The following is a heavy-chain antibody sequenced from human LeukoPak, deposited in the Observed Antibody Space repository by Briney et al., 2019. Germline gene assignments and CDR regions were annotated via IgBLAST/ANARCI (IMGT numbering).Heavy chain of an antibody. D-gene: IGHD3-16*01. Sequence: GGSLRLSCAASGFTFSSYWMSWVRQAPGKGLEWVANIKQDGSEKYYVVYVKGRFTISRDNSKNTLYLQMNSLRAEDTAVYYSAKKVGLRLGELPNWGQGTLVTVSS. CDR1: GFTFSSYW. V-gene: IGHV3-7*03. CDR3: AKKVGLRLGELPN. J-gene: IGHJ4*02. CDR2: IKQDGSEK.